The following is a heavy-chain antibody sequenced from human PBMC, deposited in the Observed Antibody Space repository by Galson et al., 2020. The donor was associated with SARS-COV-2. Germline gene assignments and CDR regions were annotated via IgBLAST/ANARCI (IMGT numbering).Heavy chain of an antibody. Sequence: GESLKISCGASGFAFNTYAMHWVRQAPGKGLEWVAMIWSDVPNKFYASSVQGRFSISRDNPKNTLYLEMDSLRVEDPAVYYCAGDPPNRGWAFQLWGQCTLGIVSS. D-gene: IGHD6-19*01. CDR1: GFAFNTYA. CDR2: IWSDVPNK. J-gene: IGHJ1*01. V-gene: IGHV3-33*08. CDR3: AGDPPNRGWAFQL.